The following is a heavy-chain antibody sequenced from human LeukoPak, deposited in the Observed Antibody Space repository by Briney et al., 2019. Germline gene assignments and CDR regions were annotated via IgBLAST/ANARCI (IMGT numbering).Heavy chain of an antibody. CDR1: GFSVSNNY. J-gene: IGHJ4*02. CDR3: ARAFQYGSGPHPFSL. Sequence: GGSLRLSCAASGFSVSNNYMTWVRQAPGKGLEWVSVISDGGGTFYADSVKGRFTISRDNFKNTLYLQMNSLRVDDTAVYYCARAFQYGSGPHPFSLWGQGTLVTVSS. V-gene: IGHV3-66*01. CDR2: ISDGGGT. D-gene: IGHD3-10*01.